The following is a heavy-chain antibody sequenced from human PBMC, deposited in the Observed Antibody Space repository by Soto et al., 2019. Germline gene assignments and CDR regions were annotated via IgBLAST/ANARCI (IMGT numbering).Heavy chain of an antibody. D-gene: IGHD3-10*01. CDR3: AKDISDTTVWFGELYGMDV. J-gene: IGHJ6*02. V-gene: IGHV3-23*01. Sequence: EVQLLESGGGLVQPGGSLRLSCAASGFTFSSYAMSWVRQAPGKGLEWVSAISGSGGSTYYADSVKGRFTISRDNSKNTLYLQMNSLRAEDTAVYYCAKDISDTTVWFGELYGMDVWGQGTTVTVSS. CDR1: GFTFSSYA. CDR2: ISGSGGST.